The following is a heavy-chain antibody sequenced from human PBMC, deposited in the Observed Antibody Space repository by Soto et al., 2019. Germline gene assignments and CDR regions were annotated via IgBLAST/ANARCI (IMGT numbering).Heavy chain of an antibody. D-gene: IGHD6-19*01. CDR1: GYTFTSYY. J-gene: IGHJ6*02. Sequence: ASVKVSCKASGYTFTSYYMHWVRQAPGQGLEWMGIISPSGGSTSYAQKFQGRVTMTRDTSTSTVYMELSSLRSEDTAVYYCARDCPKGPRSSGWYRYYYYGMDVWGQGTTVTVSS. CDR2: ISPSGGST. CDR3: ARDCPKGPRSSGWYRYYYYGMDV. V-gene: IGHV1-46*01.